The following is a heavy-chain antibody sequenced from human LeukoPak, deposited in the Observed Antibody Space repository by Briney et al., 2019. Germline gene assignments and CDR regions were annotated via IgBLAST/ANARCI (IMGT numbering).Heavy chain of an antibody. CDR2: ISSSSSYI. V-gene: IGHV3-21*01. CDR1: GFTFSSYS. D-gene: IGHD4-17*01. Sequence: GGSLRLSCAASGFTFSSYSMNWVRQAPGKGLEWVSSISSSSSYIYYADSVKGRFTISRDNAKNSLYLQMNSLRAEDTAVYYCARVLGYGDYVKTYSFDYWGQGTLVTVSS. CDR3: ARVLGYGDYVKTYSFDY. J-gene: IGHJ4*02.